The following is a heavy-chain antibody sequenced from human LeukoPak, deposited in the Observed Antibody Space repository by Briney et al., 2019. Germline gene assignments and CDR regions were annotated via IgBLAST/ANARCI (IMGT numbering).Heavy chain of an antibody. J-gene: IGHJ3*02. CDR1: GFTFSSYG. V-gene: IGHV3-30*03. CDR3: ARDHESSSWTSNAFDI. Sequence: PGGSLRLSCAASGFTFSSYGMHWVRQAPGKGLEWVAVISYDGSNKYYADSVKGRFTISRDNAKNSLYLQMNSLRAEDTAVYYCARDHESSSWTSNAFDIWGQGTMVTVSS. CDR2: ISYDGSNK. D-gene: IGHD6-13*01.